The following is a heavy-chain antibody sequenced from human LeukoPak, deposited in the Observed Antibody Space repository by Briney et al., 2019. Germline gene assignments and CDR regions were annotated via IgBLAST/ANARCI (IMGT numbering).Heavy chain of an antibody. J-gene: IGHJ5*02. CDR1: GDTFAGYY. CDR3: ARSIVVSTSPAGWFDP. V-gene: IGHV1-2*02. D-gene: IGHD2-2*01. Sequence: ASVKVSRKASGDTFAGYYMHWVRQAPGQGLEWMGWINPNSGGTNYAQKFQGRVTMTRDTSISTAYMELSRLRSDDTAVYYCARSIVVSTSPAGWFDPWGQGTLVTVSS. CDR2: INPNSGGT.